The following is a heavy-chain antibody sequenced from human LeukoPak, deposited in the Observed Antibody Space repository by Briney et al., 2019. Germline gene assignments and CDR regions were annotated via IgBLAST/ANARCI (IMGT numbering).Heavy chain of an antibody. V-gene: IGHV4-34*01. CDR3: AGCLQIKKIYGSGNIYWFDP. CDR1: GGSFSGYY. CDR2: INHSGST. J-gene: IGHJ5*02. Sequence: PSETLSLTCAVYGGSFSGYYWSWIRQPPGKGLEWIGEINHSGSTNYNPSLESRVTISVDTSKNQFSLKLSPVTAADMAVYYCAGCLQIKKIYGSGNIYWFDPWGQGTLVTVSS. D-gene: IGHD3-10*01.